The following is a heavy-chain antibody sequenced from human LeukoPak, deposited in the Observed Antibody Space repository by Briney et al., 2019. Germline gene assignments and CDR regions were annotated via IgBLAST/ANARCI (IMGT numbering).Heavy chain of an antibody. V-gene: IGHV3-21*01. D-gene: IGHD2-2*01. CDR3: ARDRHCSSTTCYGPGGWFDP. CDR1: GFSFSTYT. Sequence: SGGSLRLSCAASGFSFSTYTMNWVRQAPGKGLEWVSSISPSSDYIYYADSLKGRFTISRDNARNSLYLQMNSLRAEDTAVYYCARDRHCSSTTCYGPGGWFDPWGQGTLVTVSS. J-gene: IGHJ5*02. CDR2: ISPSSDYI.